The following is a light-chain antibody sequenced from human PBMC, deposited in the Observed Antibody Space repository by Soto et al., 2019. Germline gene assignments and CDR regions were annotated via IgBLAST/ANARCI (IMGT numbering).Light chain of an antibody. CDR3: SSFTSSSTWV. CDR2: EVS. V-gene: IGLV2-14*01. J-gene: IGLJ3*02. Sequence: QSALTQPASVSGSPGQSITISCPGSSSDIGAYNYVSWYQQYPGKAPKLMIYEVSNRPSGVSNRFSGSKAGNTASLTISGLQAEDEADYYCSSFTSSSTWVFGGGTKVTVL. CDR1: SSDIGAYNY.